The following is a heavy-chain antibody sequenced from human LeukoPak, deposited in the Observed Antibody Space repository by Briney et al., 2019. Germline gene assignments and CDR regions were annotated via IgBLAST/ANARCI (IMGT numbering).Heavy chain of an antibody. CDR2: ISFDGTNK. J-gene: IGHJ6*02. V-gene: IGHV3-30-3*01. CDR3: VREVAVSGTENGAFNV. CDR1: GFSFSNYA. D-gene: IGHD6-19*01. Sequence: GGSLRLSCAASGFSFSNYAMHWVRQAPGQGLEWVAVISFDGTNKYYADSVKGRLTISRGNSENTLHLQMNSLRAEDTAVYFCVREVAVSGTENGAFNVWGPGTTVTVSS.